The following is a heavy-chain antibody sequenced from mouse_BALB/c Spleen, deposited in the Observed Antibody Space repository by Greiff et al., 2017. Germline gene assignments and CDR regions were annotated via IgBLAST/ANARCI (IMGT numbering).Heavy chain of an antibody. D-gene: IGHD2-14*01. CDR3: ARDLRRYDGGYWYFDV. CDR1: GFSLTSYG. V-gene: IGHV2-9*02. J-gene: IGHJ1*01. Sequence: QVQLKQSGPGLVAPSQSLSITCTVSGFSLTSYGVHWVRQPPGKGLEWLGVIWAGGSTNYNSALMSRLSISKDNSKSQVFLKMNSLQTDDTAMYYCARDLRRYDGGYWYFDVWGAGTTVTVSS. CDR2: IWAGGST.